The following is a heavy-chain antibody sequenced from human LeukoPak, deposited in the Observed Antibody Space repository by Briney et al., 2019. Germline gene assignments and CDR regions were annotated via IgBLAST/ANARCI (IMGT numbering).Heavy chain of an antibody. CDR2: IYYSGNT. CDR1: GGSIRRGDYY. V-gene: IGHV4-30-4*08. CDR3: ARPTITMAFGVPADAFDI. J-gene: IGHJ3*02. Sequence: PSETLSLTCTVSGGSIRRGDYYWSWIRQPPGKGVERIGYIYYSGNTYYNPSLKSRVTISVDTSKKQFSLEMSSVTAADAALYYCARPTITMAFGVPADAFDIWGQGTVVTVSS. D-gene: IGHD5-24*01.